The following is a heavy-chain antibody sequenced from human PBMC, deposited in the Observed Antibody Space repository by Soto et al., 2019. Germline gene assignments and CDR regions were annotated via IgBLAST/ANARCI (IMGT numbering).Heavy chain of an antibody. D-gene: IGHD4-17*01. CDR3: ARDILDTTVDYYFDS. V-gene: IGHV4-30-4*01. J-gene: IGHJ4*02. Sequence: SETLSLTCTVSGGSLSSGTYYWSWIRQPPGKGLEWIGYIYHSGSSQSNPSLKSRVTISIDTSKNQFSLELRSVTAAETDVYYCARDILDTTVDYYFDSWGPGRLVTVYS. CDR2: IYHSGSS. CDR1: GGSLSSGTYY.